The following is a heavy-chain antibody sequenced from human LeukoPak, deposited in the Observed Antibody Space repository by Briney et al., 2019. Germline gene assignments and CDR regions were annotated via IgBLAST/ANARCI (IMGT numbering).Heavy chain of an antibody. D-gene: IGHD3-9*01. V-gene: IGHV1-18*01. CDR1: GGTFSSYA. J-gene: IGHJ5*02. Sequence: ASVKVSCKASGGTFSSYAISWVRQAPGQGLEWMGWISAYNGNTNYAQKLQGRVTMTTDTSTSTAYMELRSLRSDDTAVYYCARDRAIYYDILTIDPWGQGTLVTVSS. CDR3: ARDRAIYYDILTIDP. CDR2: ISAYNGNT.